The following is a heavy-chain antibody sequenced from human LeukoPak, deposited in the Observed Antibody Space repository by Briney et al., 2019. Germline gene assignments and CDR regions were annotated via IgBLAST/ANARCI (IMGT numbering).Heavy chain of an antibody. Sequence: SETLSLTCTVSGGSISSGDYYWGWIRQPPGKGLEWFGSIYHSGSTYYNPSLKSRVTISVDTSKNQFSLKLSSVTAADAAVYYCARHDNYSRAFDIWGRGTMVTVSS. CDR3: ARHDNYSRAFDI. J-gene: IGHJ3*02. V-gene: IGHV4-39*01. CDR1: GGSISSGDYY. D-gene: IGHD4-11*01. CDR2: IYHSGST.